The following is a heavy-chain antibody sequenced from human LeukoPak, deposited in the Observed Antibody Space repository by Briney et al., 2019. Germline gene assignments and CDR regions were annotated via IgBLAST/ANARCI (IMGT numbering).Heavy chain of an antibody. CDR2: IIPIFGTA. CDR3: ARARYGDIDY. Sequence: GSSVKVSCKASGGTFSSYAISWVRQAPGQGLEWMGGIIPIFGTANYAQKLQGRVTMTTDTSTSTAYMELRSLRSDDTAVYYCARARYGDIDYWGQGTLVTVSS. D-gene: IGHD4-17*01. CDR1: GGTFSSYA. J-gene: IGHJ4*02. V-gene: IGHV1-69*05.